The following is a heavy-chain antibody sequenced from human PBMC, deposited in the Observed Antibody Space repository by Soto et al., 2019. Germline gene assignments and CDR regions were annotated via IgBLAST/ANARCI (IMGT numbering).Heavy chain of an antibody. J-gene: IGHJ3*02. CDR2: INTNTGNP. CDR1: GYTFTSYA. Sequence: ASVKVSCKASGYTFTSYAMNWVRQAPGQGLEWMGWINTNTGNPTYAQGFTGRFVFSLDTSVSTAYLQICSLKAEDTAVYYCARDRPPLYYYDSSGCYYDAFDIWGQGTMVTVSS. D-gene: IGHD3-22*01. CDR3: ARDRPPLYYYDSSGCYYDAFDI. V-gene: IGHV7-4-1*01.